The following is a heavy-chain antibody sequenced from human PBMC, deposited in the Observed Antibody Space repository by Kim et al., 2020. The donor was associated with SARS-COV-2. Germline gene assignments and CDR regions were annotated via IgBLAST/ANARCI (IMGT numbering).Heavy chain of an antibody. Sequence: DYAEPVKGIFTISRDDSKNALYLQMNSLKTEATAVYYCTTDPPLTYSSSFWGQGTLVTVSS. CDR3: TTDPPLTYSSSF. D-gene: IGHD6-6*01. V-gene: IGHV3-15*01. J-gene: IGHJ4*02.